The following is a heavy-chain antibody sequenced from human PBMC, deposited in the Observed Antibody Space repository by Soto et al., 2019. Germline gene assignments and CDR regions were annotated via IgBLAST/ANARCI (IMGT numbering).Heavy chain of an antibody. CDR2: IYYSGST. CDR1: GGSISSGGYY. CDR3: ARDEYSSYGIYV. J-gene: IGHJ6*02. Sequence: SETRSLTCTVSGGSISSGGYYWSWIRQHPGKGLEWIGYIYYSGSTYYNPSLKSRVTISVDTSKNQFSLKLSSVTAADTAVYYFARDEYSSYGIYVWAQRTTVPVSS. V-gene: IGHV4-31*03. D-gene: IGHD2-21*01.